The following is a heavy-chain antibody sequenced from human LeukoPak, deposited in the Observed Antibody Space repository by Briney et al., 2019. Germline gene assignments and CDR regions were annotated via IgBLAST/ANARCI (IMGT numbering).Heavy chain of an antibody. CDR1: GFSFSSYT. Sequence: GGSLRLSCAASGFSFSSYTMNWVRQAPGQGLEWVSSITSGSSYIYYAVSVRGRFTISRDNAKSSLYLQMNSLRAEDTAVYYCPNQGGLDYWGQGTLVSVSS. CDR2: ITSGSSYI. D-gene: IGHD2-15*01. CDR3: PNQGGLDY. J-gene: IGHJ4*02. V-gene: IGHV3-21*01.